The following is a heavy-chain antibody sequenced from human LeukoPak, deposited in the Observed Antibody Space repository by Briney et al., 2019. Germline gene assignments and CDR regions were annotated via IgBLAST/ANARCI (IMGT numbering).Heavy chain of an antibody. Sequence: SETLSLTCTVSGGSISSYYWSWIRQPPGKGLKWIGYIYYSGSTNYNPSLKSRVTISVDTSKNQFSLKLSSVTAADTAVYYCARGTAEWFDYWGQGTPVTVSS. CDR3: ARGTAEWFDY. J-gene: IGHJ4*02. CDR1: GGSISSYY. D-gene: IGHD3-3*01. CDR2: IYYSGST. V-gene: IGHV4-59*01.